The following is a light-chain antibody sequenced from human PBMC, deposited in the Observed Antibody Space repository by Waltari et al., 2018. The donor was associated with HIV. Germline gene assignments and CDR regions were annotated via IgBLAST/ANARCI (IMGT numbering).Light chain of an antibody. V-gene: IGKV1-12*01. CDR2: AAS. Sequence: DILMTQSPSSVSASVGDRVTITCRASQGIAGWLALYQQKPGQAPKPLIYAASSLASGVPSRFSGSGSGTEFSLTSSSLQPEDCAAYYCQQANSFPLSFGGGTKVEIK. J-gene: IGKJ4*01. CDR3: QQANSFPLS. CDR1: QGIAGW.